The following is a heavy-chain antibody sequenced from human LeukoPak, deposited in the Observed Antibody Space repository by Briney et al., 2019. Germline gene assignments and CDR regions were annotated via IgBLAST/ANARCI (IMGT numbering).Heavy chain of an antibody. CDR2: INWNGGST. V-gene: IGHV3-20*04. CDR3: AREGIAAAYPY. J-gene: IGHJ4*02. D-gene: IGHD6-13*01. Sequence: GGSLRLSRAASGFTFDDYGMSWVRHAPGKGLEWVSGINWNGGSTGYADSVKGRFTISRDNAKNSLYLQMNSLRAEDTALYYCAREGIAAAYPYWGQGTLVTVSS. CDR1: GFTFDDYG.